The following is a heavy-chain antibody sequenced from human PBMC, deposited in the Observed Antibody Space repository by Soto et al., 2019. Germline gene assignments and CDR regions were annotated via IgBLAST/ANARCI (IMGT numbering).Heavy chain of an antibody. J-gene: IGHJ6*03. V-gene: IGHV3-21*01. CDR2: ISSSSSYI. D-gene: IGHD2-2*01. Sequence: EVQLVESGGGLVKPGGSLRLSCAASGFTFSSYSMNWVRQAPGKGLEWVSSISSSSSYIYYADSVKGRFTISRDNAKNSQKLQMNSLRCEDTDVYYCAREDGYCSSTSCYYYYYYYYMDVWVKETTVTASS. CDR3: AREDGYCSSTSCYYYYYYYYMDV. CDR1: GFTFSSYS.